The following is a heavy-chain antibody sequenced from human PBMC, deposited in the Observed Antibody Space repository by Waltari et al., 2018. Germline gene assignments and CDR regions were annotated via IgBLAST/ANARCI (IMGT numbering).Heavy chain of an antibody. D-gene: IGHD3-16*01. V-gene: IGHV3-9*01. CDR3: AASRGVYWYFDF. CDR1: GFDFSGHA. CDR2: VSWSGATV. Sequence: EVQLVESGGGLVQPGRSLRLSCAASGFDFSGHAMHWVRQVPGKGLEWVSVVSWSGATVGYADSVNGRFAISRDNAKNSLYLQMNSLRVEDTAFYYCAASRGVYWYFDFWGRGTLVSVSS. J-gene: IGHJ2*01.